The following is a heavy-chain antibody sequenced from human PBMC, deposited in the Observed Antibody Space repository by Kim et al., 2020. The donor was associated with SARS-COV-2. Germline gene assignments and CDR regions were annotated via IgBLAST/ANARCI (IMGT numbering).Heavy chain of an antibody. CDR1: GYNFTNFW. D-gene: IGHD2-2*01. J-gene: IGHJ5*02. V-gene: IGHV5-51*01. CDR3: ARGAFCSNTTCAMGWLDP. Sequence: GESLKISCKGSGYNFTNFWIGWVRQMPGKGLEWMGMTYPGDSGSRYSPSFEGHVTISADKSISTAYLQWSSLKASDTAMYYCARGAFCSNTTCAMGWLDPWGQGTLVTVSS. CDR2: TYPGDSGS.